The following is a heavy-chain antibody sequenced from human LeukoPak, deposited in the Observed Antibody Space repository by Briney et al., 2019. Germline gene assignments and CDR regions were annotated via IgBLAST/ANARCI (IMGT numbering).Heavy chain of an antibody. CDR2: ISSNGGST. J-gene: IGHJ6*02. CDR3: ARVSLWFGETNYYGMDV. CDR1: GFTFSSYA. D-gene: IGHD3-10*01. V-gene: IGHV3-64*01. Sequence: GGSLRLSCAASGFTFSSYAMHWVRQAPGKGLEYVSAISSNGGSTYYANSVKGRFTISRDNSKNTLYLQMGSLRAEDMAVYYCARVSLWFGETNYYGMDVWGQGTTVTVSS.